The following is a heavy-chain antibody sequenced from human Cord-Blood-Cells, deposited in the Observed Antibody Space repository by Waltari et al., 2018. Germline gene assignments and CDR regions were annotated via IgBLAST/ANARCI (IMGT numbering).Heavy chain of an antibody. Sequence: EVQLLESGGGLVQPGGSLRLSCAASGFTFSSYAMSWVRQAPGKGLEWVAAVSGRGGSTYYADSVKGRFTISXDNXKNTLYLQMNSLRAEDTAVYYCAKGRRHALDYWGQGTLVTVSS. J-gene: IGHJ4*02. CDR2: VSGRGGST. CDR3: AKGRRHALDY. D-gene: IGHD2-2*01. V-gene: IGHV3-23*01. CDR1: GFTFSSYA.